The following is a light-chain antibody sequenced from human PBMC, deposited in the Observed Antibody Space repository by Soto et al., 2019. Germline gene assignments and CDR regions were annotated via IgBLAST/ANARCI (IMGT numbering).Light chain of an antibody. Sequence: DIVMTQSPDSLAVSLGERATINCKSSQSVLYSPNNKNYLAWYQQKPGQPPRLLVYWASTRESGVPDRFSGSGSGTDFTLTISSLQAEDAAVYYCYQYHSAPQTFGQGTKVEIK. J-gene: IGKJ1*01. CDR3: YQYHSAPQT. V-gene: IGKV4-1*01. CDR1: QSVLYSPNNKNY. CDR2: WAS.